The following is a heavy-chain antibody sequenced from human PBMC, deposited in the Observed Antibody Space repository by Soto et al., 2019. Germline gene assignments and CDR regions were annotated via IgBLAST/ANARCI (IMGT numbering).Heavy chain of an antibody. CDR1: GFTFSSYA. Sequence: QVQLVESGGGVVQPGRSLRLSCAASGFTFSSYAIHWVRQAPGKGLEWVAVISFDGANKDFADSVKGRFTISRDNSKNTVYLQMGSLRAEDTAVYYCASDGTSVKPLDYWGQGTQVTVSS. CDR2: ISFDGANK. V-gene: IGHV3-30-3*01. CDR3: ASDGTSVKPLDY. D-gene: IGHD1-7*01. J-gene: IGHJ4*02.